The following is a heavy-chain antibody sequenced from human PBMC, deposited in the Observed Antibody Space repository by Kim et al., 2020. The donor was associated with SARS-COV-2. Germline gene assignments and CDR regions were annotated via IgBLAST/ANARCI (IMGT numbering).Heavy chain of an antibody. D-gene: IGHD3-9*01. Sequence: GGSLRLSCAASGFTFSGSAMHWVRQASGKGLEWIGRIRSKANSYATAYAASVKGRFTISRDDSKNTAYLQMNSLKTEDTAVYYCTRHSSDYDILTGYYSQNWFDPWGQGTLVTVSS. V-gene: IGHV3-73*01. J-gene: IGHJ5*02. CDR1: GFTFSGSA. CDR3: TRHSSDYDILTGYYSQNWFDP. CDR2: IRSKANSYAT.